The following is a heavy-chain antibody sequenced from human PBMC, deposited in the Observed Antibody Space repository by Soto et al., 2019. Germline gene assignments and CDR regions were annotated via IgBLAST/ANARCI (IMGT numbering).Heavy chain of an antibody. J-gene: IGHJ4*02. Sequence: GGSLRLSCAASGFTFSSYAMHWVRQAPGKGLEWVAVISYDGSNKYYADSVKGRFTISRDNSKNTLYLQMNSLRAEDTAVYYCARDRAYARDGSGSYIGYWGQGTLVTVSS. CDR1: GFTFSSYA. V-gene: IGHV3-30-3*01. D-gene: IGHD3-10*01. CDR3: ARDRAYARDGSGSYIGY. CDR2: ISYDGSNK.